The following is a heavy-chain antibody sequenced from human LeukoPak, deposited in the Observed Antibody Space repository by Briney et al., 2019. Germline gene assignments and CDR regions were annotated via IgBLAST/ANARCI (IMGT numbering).Heavy chain of an antibody. J-gene: IGHJ3*02. CDR1: GFTFSSYA. Sequence: GGSLRLSCVASGFTFSSYAMHWVRQAPGKGLEWVAVISYDGSNKYYADSVKGRFTISRDNSKNTLYLQMNSLRAEDTAVYYCAGTWIQLWFAAFDIWGQGTMVTVSS. CDR2: ISYDGSNK. V-gene: IGHV3-30-3*01. D-gene: IGHD5-18*01. CDR3: AGTWIQLWFAAFDI.